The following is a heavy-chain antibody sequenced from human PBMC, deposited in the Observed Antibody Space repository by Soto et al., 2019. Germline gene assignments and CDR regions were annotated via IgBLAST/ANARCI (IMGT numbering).Heavy chain of an antibody. CDR2: ISYDGNNK. CDR1: GFSLSNNG. D-gene: IGHD3-22*01. CDR3: AKGGSGNYLTYYYYYGMDV. J-gene: IGHJ6*02. V-gene: IGHV3-30*18. Sequence: PGGSLRLSCAASGFSLSNNGMHWVRQAPGKGLEWVAVISYDGNNKYYADSVKGRFTISRDNSKNTVYLEMNNLRAEDTAMYYCAKGGSGNYLTYYYYYGMDVWGRGTTVTVSS.